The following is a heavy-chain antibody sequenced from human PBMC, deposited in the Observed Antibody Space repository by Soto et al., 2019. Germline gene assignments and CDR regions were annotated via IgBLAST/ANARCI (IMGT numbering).Heavy chain of an antibody. V-gene: IGHV3-15*07. D-gene: IGHD3-16*01. CDR1: GFTFSSTW. J-gene: IGHJ1*01. CDR2: IKSKTDGGTT. CDR3: TKDIDFVVP. Sequence: SLKISCAASGFTFSSTWMNWVRQAPGKGLEWVGRIKSKTDGGTTDYAAPVKGRFTISRDDSKNTLYLQMNSLKTEDTAVYYCTKDIDFVVPWGQGTLVTVSS.